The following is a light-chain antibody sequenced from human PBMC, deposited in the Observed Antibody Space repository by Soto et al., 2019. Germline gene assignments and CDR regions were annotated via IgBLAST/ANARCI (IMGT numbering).Light chain of an antibody. Sequence: EIVMTQSPATLSVSPGERATLSCRDSQIVNSILAWYQQKPVQAPRLLIYGSSTTATGFPARFSGSGSGTEFTLTFSSLQSEDFAIYYCQQYNNWPITFGQGTRLEIK. CDR2: GSS. V-gene: IGKV3-15*01. J-gene: IGKJ5*01. CDR1: QIVNSI. CDR3: QQYNNWPIT.